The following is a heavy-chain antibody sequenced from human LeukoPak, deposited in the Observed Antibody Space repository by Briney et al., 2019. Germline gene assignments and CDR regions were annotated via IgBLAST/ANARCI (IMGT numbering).Heavy chain of an antibody. CDR1: GGSLWSFH. CDR2: LYNNGIT. Sequence: PSETLSLTCTVSGGSLWSFHWSWVRQPAGRGLEWIGRLYNNGITNYSPSLKSRVIMSFDPSKNQFSLKLNSVTAADTAFYYCVRDRGLGRGFDPWGQGTMVTVSS. J-gene: IGHJ5*02. V-gene: IGHV4-4*07. D-gene: IGHD3-16*01. CDR3: VRDRGLGRGFDP.